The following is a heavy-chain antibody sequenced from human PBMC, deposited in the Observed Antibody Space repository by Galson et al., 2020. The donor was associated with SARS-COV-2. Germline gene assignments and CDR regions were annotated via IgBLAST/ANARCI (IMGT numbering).Heavy chain of an antibody. CDR1: GFTFSSYA. D-gene: IGHD1-26*01. Sequence: GGSLRLSCAASGFTFSSYAMHWVRQAPGKGLEWVAVISYDGSNKYYADSVKGRFTISRDNSKNTLYLQTNSLRAEDTAVYSCARSSRRSYYDAFDIWGQGTLVTVSS. CDR2: ISYDGSNK. V-gene: IGHV3-30*01. CDR3: ARSSRRSYYDAFDI. J-gene: IGHJ3*02.